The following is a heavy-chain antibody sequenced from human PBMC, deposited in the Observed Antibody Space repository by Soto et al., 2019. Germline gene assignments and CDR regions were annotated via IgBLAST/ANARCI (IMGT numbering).Heavy chain of an antibody. CDR3: ATPPDYYDSSGYHRDDAFDI. V-gene: IGHV3-23*01. CDR2: ISGSGGST. D-gene: IGHD3-22*01. Sequence: PGGSLRLSCAASGFTFSSYAMSLVRQAPGKGLECVSAISGSGGSTYYADSVKGRFTISRDNSKNTLYLQMNSLRAEDTAVYYCATPPDYYDSSGYHRDDAFDIWGQGT. J-gene: IGHJ3*02. CDR1: GFTFSSYA.